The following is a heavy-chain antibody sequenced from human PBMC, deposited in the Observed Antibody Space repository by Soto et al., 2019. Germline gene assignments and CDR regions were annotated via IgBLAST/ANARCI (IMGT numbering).Heavy chain of an antibody. CDR2: IIPIFGTA. CDR3: ERVHTEQLGYKWFDP. CDR1: GGTFSSYA. Sequence: GASVKVSCKASGGTFSSYAISWVRQAPGQGLEWMGGIIPIFGTANYAQKFQGRVTITADESTSTAYMELSSLRSEDTAVYYCERVHTEQLGYKWFDPWGQGTLVTVS. J-gene: IGHJ5*02. V-gene: IGHV1-69*13. D-gene: IGHD6-13*01.